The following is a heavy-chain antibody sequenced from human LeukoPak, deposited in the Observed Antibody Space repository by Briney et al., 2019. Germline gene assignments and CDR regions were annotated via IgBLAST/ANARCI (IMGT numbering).Heavy chain of an antibody. J-gene: IGHJ4*02. Sequence: ASETLSLTCTVSGGSISSYYWSWIRQPPGKGLEWIGDILYSGSTDYNSSLKSRVTISVDTSRNQFSLKLSSVTAADTAVYYCARSGSHLWFGELSLSYWGQGTLVTVSS. CDR1: GGSISSYY. V-gene: IGHV4-59*01. CDR2: ILYSGST. CDR3: ARSGSHLWFGELSLSY. D-gene: IGHD3-10*01.